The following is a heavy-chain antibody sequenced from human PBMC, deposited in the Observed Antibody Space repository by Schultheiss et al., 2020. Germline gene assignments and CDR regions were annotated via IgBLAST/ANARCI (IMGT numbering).Heavy chain of an antibody. Sequence: GGSLRLSCAASGFTVSNNYMIWVRQAPGKGLEWVSGISGGSDRTYYADSVKGRFTISRDNSKNTLYLQMNSLRVDDTAVYYCAGPLNYYDVWGQGTMVTVSS. CDR3: AGPLNYYDV. J-gene: IGHJ3*01. CDR1: GFTVSNNY. CDR2: ISGGSDRT. V-gene: IGHV3-53*01. D-gene: IGHD3-10*01.